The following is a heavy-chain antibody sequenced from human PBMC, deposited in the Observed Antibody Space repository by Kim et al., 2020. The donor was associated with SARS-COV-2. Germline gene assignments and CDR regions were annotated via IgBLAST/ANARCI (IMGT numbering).Heavy chain of an antibody. CDR1: GCTFSSYA. Sequence: SVKVSCKASGCTFSSYAISWVRQAPGQGLEWMGGIIPIFGTANYAQKFQGRVTITANESTSTAYMELSSLRSEDTAVYYCARARLPLGVPQYYFDYWGQGTLVTVSS. CDR2: IIPIFGTA. CDR3: ARARLPLGVPQYYFDY. D-gene: IGHD2-15*01. V-gene: IGHV1-69*13. J-gene: IGHJ4*02.